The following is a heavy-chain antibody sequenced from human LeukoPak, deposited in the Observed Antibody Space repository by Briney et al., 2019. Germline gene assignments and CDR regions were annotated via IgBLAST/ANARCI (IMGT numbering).Heavy chain of an antibody. D-gene: IGHD3-10*01. CDR2: ISYDGSNK. CDR3: ARDGEGFGELLFDY. Sequence: GGSLRLSCAASGFTFSSYAMSWVRQAPGKGLEWVAVISYDGSNKYYADSVKGRFTISRDNSKNTLYLQMNSLRAEDTAVYYCARDGEGFGELLFDYWGQGTLVTVSS. CDR1: GFTFSSYA. J-gene: IGHJ4*02. V-gene: IGHV3-30-3*01.